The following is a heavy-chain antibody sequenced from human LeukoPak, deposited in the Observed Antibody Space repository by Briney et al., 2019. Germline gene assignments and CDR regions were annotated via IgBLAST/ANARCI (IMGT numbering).Heavy chain of an antibody. CDR1: GFTFGDYA. Sequence: PGGSLRLSCTASGFTFGDYAMSWVRQAPGKGLEWVGFIRSKAYGGTTEYAASVKGRFTISRDDSKSIAYLQMNSLKTEDTAVYYCTRDSRQQLALQDFYYYYYYMDVWGKGTTVTVSS. J-gene: IGHJ6*03. D-gene: IGHD6-13*01. CDR3: TRDSRQQLALQDFYYYYYYMDV. CDR2: IRSKAYGGTT. V-gene: IGHV3-49*04.